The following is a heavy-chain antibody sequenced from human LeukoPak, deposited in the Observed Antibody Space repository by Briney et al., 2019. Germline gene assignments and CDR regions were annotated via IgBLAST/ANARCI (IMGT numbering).Heavy chain of an antibody. V-gene: IGHV3-53*01. CDR2: IYSGGST. CDR1: GFTVSSNY. D-gene: IGHD6-13*01. CDR3: ARGISEQQLVFDY. J-gene: IGHJ4*02. Sequence: PGGSLRLSCAASGFTVSSNYMSWVRQAPGKGLEWVSVIYSGGSTYYADSVKGRFTISRDNSKNTLYLQMNSLRAEDTAVYYCARGISEQQLVFDYWGQGTLVTVSS.